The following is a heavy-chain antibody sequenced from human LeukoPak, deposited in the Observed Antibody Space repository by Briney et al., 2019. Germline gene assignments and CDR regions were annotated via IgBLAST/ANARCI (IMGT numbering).Heavy chain of an antibody. CDR3: ARSARLQPYYYYYGMDV. D-gene: IGHD4-4*01. Sequence: AGTLTCKASGSTFTSYSISTVRQPHGQGHEWMECISAYNGNTNYAQKLQGRVTMTTDTSTSTAYMELRSLRSDDTAVYYCARSARLQPYYYYYGMDVWGQGTTVTVPS. J-gene: IGHJ6*02. CDR2: ISAYNGNT. CDR1: GSTFTSYS. V-gene: IGHV1-18*01.